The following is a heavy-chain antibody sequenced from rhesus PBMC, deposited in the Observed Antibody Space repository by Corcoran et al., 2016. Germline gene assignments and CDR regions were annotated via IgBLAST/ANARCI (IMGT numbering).Heavy chain of an antibody. CDR1: GGSISSYW. J-gene: IGHJ2*01. D-gene: IGHD3-34*01. CDR3: AKAHSGVWGGYFDL. V-gene: IGHV4-147*01. Sequence: QVQLQESGPGVVKPSETLSLTCSVSGGSISSYWWGWIRQAPGEGLEWIGQIYGGSGRPSYNPSHKSRVTIASDTSKNQFSLKLSSVTAADTAVYYCAKAHSGVWGGYFDLWGPGTPITISS. CDR2: IYGGSGRP.